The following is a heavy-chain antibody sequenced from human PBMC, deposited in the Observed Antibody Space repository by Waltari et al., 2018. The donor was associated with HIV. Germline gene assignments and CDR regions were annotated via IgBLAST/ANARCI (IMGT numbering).Heavy chain of an antibody. CDR2: IWYDGSNK. Sequence: QVQLVASGGGVVHPGRSLGPTLAASGVPFKTYGMHWVGQAPGKGLEWVAVIWYDGSNKYYADSVKGRFTISRDNSKNRLYLQMNSLRAEDTAVYYCARDRGGSSSLVLDSWGQGTLVTVSS. J-gene: IGHJ4*02. CDR1: GVPFKTYG. V-gene: IGHV3-33*01. CDR3: ARDRGGSSSLVLDS. D-gene: IGHD6-6*01.